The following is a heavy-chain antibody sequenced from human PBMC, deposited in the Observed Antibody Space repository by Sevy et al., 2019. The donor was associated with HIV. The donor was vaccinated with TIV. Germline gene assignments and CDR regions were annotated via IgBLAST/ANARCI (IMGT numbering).Heavy chain of an antibody. CDR3: ARDPRTAAAGTRYFDY. CDR1: GIPFRSYS. D-gene: IGHD6-13*01. V-gene: IGHV3-21*01. Sequence: GSLRLSCAASGIPFRSYSMKWVRQAPGKGVELVLSISSNRSYIYYADSVKGRFTISRDKAKKSLYLQMNSLRAEDTAVYYCARDPRTAAAGTRYFDYWGQGTLVTVSS. J-gene: IGHJ4*02. CDR2: ISSNRSYI.